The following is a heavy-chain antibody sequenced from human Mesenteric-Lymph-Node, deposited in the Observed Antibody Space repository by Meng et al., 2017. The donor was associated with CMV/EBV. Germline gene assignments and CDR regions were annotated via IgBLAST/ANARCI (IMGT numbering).Heavy chain of an antibody. CDR3: ARVGIYALSFDH. J-gene: IGHJ4*02. Sequence: LSLTCAASGFTVSSNYMSWVRQAPGKGLEWVSVIYSGGSTYYADSVKGRFTISRDNSKNTLYLQMNSLRAEDTAVYYCARVGIYALSFDHWGQGTLVTVSS. CDR1: GFTVSSNY. D-gene: IGHD5/OR15-5a*01. V-gene: IGHV3-53*01. CDR2: IYSGGST.